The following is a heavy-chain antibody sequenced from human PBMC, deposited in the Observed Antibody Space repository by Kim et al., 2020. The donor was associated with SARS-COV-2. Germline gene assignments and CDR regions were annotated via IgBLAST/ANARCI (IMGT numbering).Heavy chain of an antibody. V-gene: IGHV1-18*01. Sequence: ASLNVSCKASGYTFTSYGISWVRQAPGQGLEGMGWNSAYNGNTNYAQKLQGKVTMTTDTSPSTAYMELRSLRSDDTAVYYCARGIVVVPAANYYYYGMDVWGQGTTVTVSS. CDR2: NSAYNGNT. CDR3: ARGIVVVPAANYYYYGMDV. CDR1: GYTFTSYG. D-gene: IGHD2-2*01. J-gene: IGHJ6*02.